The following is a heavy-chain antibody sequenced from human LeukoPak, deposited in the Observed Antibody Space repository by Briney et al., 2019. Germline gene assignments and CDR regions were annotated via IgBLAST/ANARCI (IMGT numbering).Heavy chain of an antibody. D-gene: IGHD3-10*01. Sequence: ASVKVSCKASGYTFTSYGISWVRQAPGQGLEWMGWISAYNGNTNYAQKLQGRVTMTTDTSTSTAYMELRSLRSDDTAVYYCARDHSITMVRGVIITSSPLLGYWGQGTLVTVSS. V-gene: IGHV1-18*04. CDR1: GYTFTSYG. J-gene: IGHJ4*02. CDR2: ISAYNGNT. CDR3: ARDHSITMVRGVIITSSPLLGY.